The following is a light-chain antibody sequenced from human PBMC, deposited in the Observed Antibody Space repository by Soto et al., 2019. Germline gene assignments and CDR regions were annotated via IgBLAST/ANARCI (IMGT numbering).Light chain of an antibody. CDR3: SSYTSTSTRV. Sequence: QSALTQPAFVSGSPGQSITISCTGTSSDVGGYNYVSWYQHPPGKAPKLMISEVSNRPSGVSNRFSGSKSGNTASLTISGLQAEDEADYYCSSYTSTSTRVFVTGTKLTVL. CDR2: EVS. V-gene: IGLV2-14*01. CDR1: SSDVGGYNY. J-gene: IGLJ1*01.